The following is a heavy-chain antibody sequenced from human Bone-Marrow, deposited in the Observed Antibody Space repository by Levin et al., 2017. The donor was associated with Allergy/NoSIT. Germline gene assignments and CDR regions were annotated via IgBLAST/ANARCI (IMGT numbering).Heavy chain of an antibody. CDR1: GLSFSNYD. J-gene: IGHJ6*02. CDR3: ASWAMFYYDGSDFDYFYYGMDV. Sequence: PGGSLRLSCAASGLSFSNYDMNWVRQAPGKGLEWVSSISGGSSRIYYADSVKGRFTISRDNAKNSLYLQINSLRVEDTAVYYCASWAMFYYDGSDFDYFYYGMDVWGQGTTVTVSS. CDR2: ISGGSSRI. D-gene: IGHD3-16*01. V-gene: IGHV3-21*06.